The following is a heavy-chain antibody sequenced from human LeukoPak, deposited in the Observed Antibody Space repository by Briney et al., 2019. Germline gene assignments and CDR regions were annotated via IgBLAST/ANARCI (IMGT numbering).Heavy chain of an antibody. V-gene: IGHV4-39*01. J-gene: IGHJ3*02. CDR3: ARLPHQDAFDI. CDR1: GGPISSSSYY. CDR2: IYYSGST. Sequence: SETLSLTCTVSGGPISSSSYYWGWIRQPPGKGLEWIGSIYYSGSTYYNPSLKSRVTISVDTSKNQFSLKLSSVTAADTAVYYCARLPHQDAFDIWGQGTMVTVSS.